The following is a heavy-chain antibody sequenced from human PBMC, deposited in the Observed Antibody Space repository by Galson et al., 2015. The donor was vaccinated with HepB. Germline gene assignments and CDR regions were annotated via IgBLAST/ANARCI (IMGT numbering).Heavy chain of an antibody. J-gene: IGHJ6*03. Sequence: ETLSLTCTVSGGPISSYYWSWIRQPPGKGLEWIGYIYYSGSTNYNPSLKSRVTISVDTSKNQFSLKLSSVTAADTAVYYCARGTTFRYYYYMDVWGKGTTVTVSS. D-gene: IGHD2/OR15-2a*01. CDR1: GGPISSYY. V-gene: IGHV4-59*01. CDR3: ARGTTFRYYYYMDV. CDR2: IYYSGST.